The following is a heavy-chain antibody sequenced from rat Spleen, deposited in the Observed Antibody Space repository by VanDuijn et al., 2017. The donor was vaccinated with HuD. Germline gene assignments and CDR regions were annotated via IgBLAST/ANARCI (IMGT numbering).Heavy chain of an antibody. CDR1: GFTFSDYN. V-gene: IGHV5-7*01. CDR3: AREAGLPFHYFDY. D-gene: IGHD1-4*01. Sequence: EVQLVESGGGLVQPGRSLKLSCAASGFTFSDYNMAWVRQAPKKGLEWVTTISYDGSSTYYRDSVNGRFTISRDNAKTTLYLQMDSLRSEDTATYFCAREAGLPFHYFDYWGQGVMVTVSS. CDR2: ISYDGSST. J-gene: IGHJ2*01.